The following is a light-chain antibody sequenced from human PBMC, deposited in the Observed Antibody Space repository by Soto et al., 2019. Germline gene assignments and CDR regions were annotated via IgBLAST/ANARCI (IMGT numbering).Light chain of an antibody. V-gene: IGKV3-20*01. CDR2: GAS. Sequence: EIVLTQSPGTLSLSPGEGATLSCRASQSVGSDYLAWYQQKFGQAPRLLIYGASSRATGIPDRFSGSGSGTDFTLTISGLEPEDFAVYYCQQFGGSPPVTFGGGTKVEI. J-gene: IGKJ4*01. CDR3: QQFGGSPPVT. CDR1: QSVGSDY.